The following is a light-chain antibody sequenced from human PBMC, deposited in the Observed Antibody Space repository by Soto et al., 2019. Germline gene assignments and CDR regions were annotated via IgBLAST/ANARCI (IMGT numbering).Light chain of an antibody. J-gene: IGKJ1*01. CDR2: GAY. Sequence: DIQMTQSPPTLSAAVGDRFTITGRASQSIRNYLAWYQQMPGKAPKLLIYGAYNLQSGVPSRFSGSGSGTEFPLTISSLQTDDFATYFCQLHNSYYQTFGQGTKVEIK. V-gene: IGKV1-5*01. CDR3: QLHNSYYQT. CDR1: QSIRNY.